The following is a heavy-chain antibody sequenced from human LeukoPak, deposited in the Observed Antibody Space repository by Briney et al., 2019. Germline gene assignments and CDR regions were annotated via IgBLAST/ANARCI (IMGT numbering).Heavy chain of an antibody. CDR2: IYHSGST. V-gene: IGHV4-30-2*01. J-gene: IGHJ6*02. Sequence: PSETLSLTCAVSGGSISSGGYSWSWIRQPPGKGLEWIGYIYHSGSTYYNPSLKSRVTISVGRSKNQFSLKLSSVTAADTAVYYCARDKTGTYYGMDVWGQGTTVTVSS. CDR3: ARDKTGTYYGMDV. CDR1: GGSISSGGYS. D-gene: IGHD1-1*01.